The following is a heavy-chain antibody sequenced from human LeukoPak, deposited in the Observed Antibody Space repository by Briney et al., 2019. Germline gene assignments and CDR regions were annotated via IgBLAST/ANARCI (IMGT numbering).Heavy chain of an antibody. CDR3: TRGWLRLKFDY. CDR2: INPSGGDT. V-gene: IGHV1-46*01. D-gene: IGHD5-12*01. Sequence: ASVKVSCKASGYTFTNYYMHWVRQAPGQGLEWMGIINPSGGDTSYAQKFQGRVTMTRDTSTSTVYMELINLRSEDTAVYYCTRGWLRLKFDYWGQGTLVTVS. J-gene: IGHJ4*02. CDR1: GYTFTNYY.